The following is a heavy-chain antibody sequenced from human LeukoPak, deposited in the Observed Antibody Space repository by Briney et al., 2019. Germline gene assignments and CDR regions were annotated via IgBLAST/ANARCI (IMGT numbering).Heavy chain of an antibody. CDR1: GFTFSGYG. V-gene: IGHV3-30*18. Sequence: PGRSLRLSCAASGFTFSGYGMHWVRQAPGKGLEWVAVISYDGSNKYYADSVKGRFTISRDNSKNTLYLQMNSLRAEDTAVYYCAKESYSGYDHYFDYWGQGTLVTVSS. CDR2: ISYDGSNK. CDR3: AKESYSGYDHYFDY. D-gene: IGHD5-12*01. J-gene: IGHJ4*02.